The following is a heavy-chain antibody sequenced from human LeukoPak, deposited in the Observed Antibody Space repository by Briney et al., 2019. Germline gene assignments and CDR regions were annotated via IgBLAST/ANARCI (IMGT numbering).Heavy chain of an antibody. CDR3: ARTGIGGSYYFDY. V-gene: IGHV3-48*01. J-gene: IGHJ4*02. CDR1: GFTFSSYS. CDR2: ISSSSSTI. Sequence: GSLRLSCAASGFTFSSYSMNWVRQAPGKGLEWVSYISSSSSTIYYADSVKGRFTISRDNAKNSLYLQMNSLRAEDTAVYYCARTGIGGSYYFDYWGQGTLVTVSS. D-gene: IGHD1-26*01.